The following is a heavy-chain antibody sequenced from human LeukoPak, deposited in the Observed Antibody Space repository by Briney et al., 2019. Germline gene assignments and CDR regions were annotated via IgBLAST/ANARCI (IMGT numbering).Heavy chain of an antibody. CDR2: IYTSGST. CDR3: ARDRGLLWFGDNDY. CDR1: GGSISSYY. D-gene: IGHD3-10*01. V-gene: IGHV4-4*07. J-gene: IGHJ4*02. Sequence: PSETLSLTCTVSGGSISSYYWSWIRQPAGKGLEWIGRIYTSGSTNYNPSLKSRVTMSVDTSKNQFSLKLSSVTAADTAVYYCARDRGLLWFGDNDYWGQGTLVTVSS.